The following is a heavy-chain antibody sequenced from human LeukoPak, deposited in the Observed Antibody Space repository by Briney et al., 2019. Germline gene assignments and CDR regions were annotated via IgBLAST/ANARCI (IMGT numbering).Heavy chain of an antibody. Sequence: SETLSLTCAVYGGSFSGYYWSWIRQPPGKGLEWIGEINHSGSTNYNPSLKSRVTISVDTSKNQFSLKLSSVTAADTAVYYCAFVRLGELSSHAFDIWGQGTMVTVSS. CDR2: INHSGST. CDR3: AFVRLGELSSHAFDI. CDR1: GGSFSGYY. D-gene: IGHD3-16*02. V-gene: IGHV4-34*01. J-gene: IGHJ3*02.